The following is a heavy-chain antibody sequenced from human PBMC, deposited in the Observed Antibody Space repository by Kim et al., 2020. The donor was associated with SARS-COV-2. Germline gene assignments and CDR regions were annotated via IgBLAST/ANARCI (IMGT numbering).Heavy chain of an antibody. V-gene: IGHV1-2*06. CDR2: INPDSGAT. CDR3: ARGDLRD. J-gene: IGHJ4*02. Sequence: ASVKVSCKASGYTFTGFYIHWVRQAPGQGLEWMGRINPDSGATDYAQKFQGRVTLTSDTSISTTYMELSSLRPDDTAVYYCARGDLRDWGQGTLVTVSS. CDR1: GYTFTGFY. D-gene: IGHD3-3*01.